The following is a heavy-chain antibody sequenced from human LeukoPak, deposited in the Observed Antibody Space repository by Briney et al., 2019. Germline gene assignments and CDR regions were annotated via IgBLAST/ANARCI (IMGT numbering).Heavy chain of an antibody. V-gene: IGHV4-34*01. Sequence: SGTLSLTCAVYGGSFSDYYWSWIRQPPGKGLEYIGEINHSGITNYNPSLMSRVTISVDTSKNQFSLKLSSVTAADTAVYYCVGAAAGYYYYYMDVWGKGTTVTISS. D-gene: IGHD6-13*01. J-gene: IGHJ6*03. CDR1: GGSFSDYY. CDR2: INHSGIT. CDR3: VGAAAGYYYYYMDV.